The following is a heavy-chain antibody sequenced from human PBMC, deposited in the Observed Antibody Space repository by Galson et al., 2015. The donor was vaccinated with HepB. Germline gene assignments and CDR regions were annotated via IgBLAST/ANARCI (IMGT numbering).Heavy chain of an antibody. CDR3: ATIRVGVCITTRCRADDFDI. CDR1: GYTFSTYY. CDR2: INPGGGRT. D-gene: IGHD2-2*01. J-gene: IGHJ3*02. V-gene: IGHV1-46*01. Sequence: SVKVSCKASGYTFSTYYIHWVRQAPGQGLEWMGIINPGGGRTNYAQKFQDRVTMTRDTSTSTVYMQLSSLRSEDTAVYYCATIRVGVCITTRCRADDFDIWGQGTMVTVSS.